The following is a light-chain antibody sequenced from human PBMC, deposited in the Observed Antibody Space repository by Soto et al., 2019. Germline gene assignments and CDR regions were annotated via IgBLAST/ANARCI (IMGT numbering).Light chain of an antibody. CDR3: QVWDSDSDPSYV. V-gene: IGLV3-21*02. CDR1: NIGAYS. CDR2: DDT. J-gene: IGLJ1*01. Sequence: SYVLTQPPSVSVAPGQTARITCGGNNIGAYSVYWYQQKPGQAPVLAVYDDTNRPSGIPGRFSGSNSGNTATLTISSVEAGDEAAYYCQVWDSDSDPSYVFGGGTKLTVL.